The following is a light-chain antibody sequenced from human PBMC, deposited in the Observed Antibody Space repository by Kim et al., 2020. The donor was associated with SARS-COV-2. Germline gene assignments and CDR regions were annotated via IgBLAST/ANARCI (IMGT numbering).Light chain of an antibody. J-gene: IGLJ2*01. CDR1: RSNSGIHS. CDR2: TND. Sequence: GQRVTMSCSGGRSNSGIHSVNWYQQIPGTAPKFLIYTNDQRPSGGPDRFSGAKSGTSASLSISGLQSEDEADYYCATWDDSLNAVVFGGGTQLTVL. V-gene: IGLV1-44*01. CDR3: ATWDDSLNAVV.